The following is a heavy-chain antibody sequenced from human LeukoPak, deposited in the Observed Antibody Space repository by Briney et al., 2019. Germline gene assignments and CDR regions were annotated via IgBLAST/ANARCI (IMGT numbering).Heavy chain of an antibody. CDR3: ARLGGSYKGGFDY. D-gene: IGHD1-26*01. CDR1: GGPMSSYY. J-gene: IGHJ4*02. V-gene: IGHV4-59*08. Sequence: SETLSLTCTVSGGPMSSYYWTWIRQPPGKGLEWIEYIYYSGSTNYNPSLKSRVTISVDTSKNQFSLKLSSVTAADTAVYYCARLGGSYKGGFDYWGQGTLVTVSS. CDR2: IYYSGST.